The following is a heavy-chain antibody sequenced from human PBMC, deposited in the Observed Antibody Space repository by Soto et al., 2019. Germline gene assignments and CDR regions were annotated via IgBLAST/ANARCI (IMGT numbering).Heavy chain of an antibody. CDR2: ISSSGSDI. J-gene: IGHJ4*02. V-gene: IGHV3-21*01. CDR1: GFTFSRYS. Sequence: EVQLVESGGGLVKPGGCLRLSCAASGFTFSRYSMNWVRQAPGKGLEWVSFISSSGSDIYYADSVKDRFTISRDNAKNSLYLQLNSLRAEDTAVYYCARDFYGDYGFDYWDQGTLVTVYS. CDR3: ARDFYGDYGFDY. D-gene: IGHD4-17*01.